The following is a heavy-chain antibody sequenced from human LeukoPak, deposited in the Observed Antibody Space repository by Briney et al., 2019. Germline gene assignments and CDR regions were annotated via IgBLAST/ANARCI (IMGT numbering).Heavy chain of an antibody. CDR1: GFSVSSNY. Sequence: GGSLRLSCAASGFSVSSNYMSWVRQAPGKGLEWVSVIYSGGSTNHADSVKGRFTISRDNSKNTLFLQMNSLRADDTAIYYCAKHSNIRGWYNDFWGQGTLVTVSS. V-gene: IGHV3-53*01. D-gene: IGHD6-19*01. J-gene: IGHJ4*02. CDR2: IYSGGST. CDR3: AKHSNIRGWYNDF.